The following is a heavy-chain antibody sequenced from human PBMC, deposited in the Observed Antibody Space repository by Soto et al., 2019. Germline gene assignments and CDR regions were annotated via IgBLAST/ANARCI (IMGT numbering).Heavy chain of an antibody. CDR1: GFTFSSHA. CDR2: ISYDGSNK. Sequence: QVQLVECGGGVVQPGRSLRLSCAASGFTFSSHAMHWVRQAPGKGLEWVAVISYDGSNKYYADSVKGRFTISRDNSKNTLYLQMNSLRAEDTAVYYCAREDDCSSTSCRLPYYYGMDVWGQGTTVTVSS. V-gene: IGHV3-30-3*01. J-gene: IGHJ6*02. D-gene: IGHD2-2*01. CDR3: AREDDCSSTSCRLPYYYGMDV.